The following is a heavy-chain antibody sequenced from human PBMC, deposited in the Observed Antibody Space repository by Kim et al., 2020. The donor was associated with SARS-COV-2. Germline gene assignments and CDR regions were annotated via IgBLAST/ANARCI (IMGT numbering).Heavy chain of an antibody. CDR1: GGSFSGYY. CDR2: INHSGST. CDR3: ARGCGRCGPLTWFDP. J-gene: IGHJ5*02. Sequence: SETLSLTCAVYGGSFSGYYWSWIRQPPGKGLEWIGEINHSGSTNYNPSLKSRVTISVDTSKNQFSLKLSSVTAADTAVYYCARGCGRCGPLTWFDPWGQGTLVTVSS. D-gene: IGHD1-26*01. V-gene: IGHV4-34*01.